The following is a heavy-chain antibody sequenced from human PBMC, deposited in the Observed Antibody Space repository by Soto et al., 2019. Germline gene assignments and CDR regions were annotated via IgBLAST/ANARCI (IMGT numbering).Heavy chain of an antibody. CDR1: GFTFSSYA. CDR3: AKDLATYDFSSAYYTYYYMDV. J-gene: IGHJ6*03. CDR2: ISGSGDNT. V-gene: IGHV3-23*01. Sequence: EVQLLESGGGLVQPGGSLRLSCAASGFTFSSYALNWVRQAPGKGLEWVSVISGSGDNTYYADSVKGRFTISRDNSKDTLYLQMNSLRAEDTAVYYCAKDLATYDFSSAYYTYYYMDVWGKGTTVTVSS. D-gene: IGHD3-3*01.